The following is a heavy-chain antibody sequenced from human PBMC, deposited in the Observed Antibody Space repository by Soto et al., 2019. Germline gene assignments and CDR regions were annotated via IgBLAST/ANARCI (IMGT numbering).Heavy chain of an antibody. J-gene: IGHJ6*02. CDR3: ARATRTYSSSSYYYYGMDV. CDR2: IIPIFGTA. V-gene: IGHV1-69*12. D-gene: IGHD6-6*01. Sequence: QVQLVQSGAEVKKPGSSVKVSCKASGGTFSSYAISWVRQAPGQGLEWMGGIIPIFGTANYAQKFQGRVTITADESTSTAYMELSSLRSEDTAVYDCARATRTYSSSSYYYYGMDVWGQGTTVTVSS. CDR1: GGTFSSYA.